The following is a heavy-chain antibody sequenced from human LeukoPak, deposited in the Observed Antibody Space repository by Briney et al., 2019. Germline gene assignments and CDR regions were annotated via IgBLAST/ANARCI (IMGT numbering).Heavy chain of an antibody. CDR1: GGTFTSYA. CDR2: IIPIFGTA. J-gene: IGHJ5*02. V-gene: IGHV1-69*13. D-gene: IGHD6-19*01. Sequence: SVKVSCTASGGTFTSYAISWVRQAPGQGLEWMGGIIPIFGTANYAQKFQGRVTITADESTSTAYMELSSLRSEDTAVYYCARACSSGFNWFDPWGQGTLVTVSS. CDR3: ARACSSGFNWFDP.